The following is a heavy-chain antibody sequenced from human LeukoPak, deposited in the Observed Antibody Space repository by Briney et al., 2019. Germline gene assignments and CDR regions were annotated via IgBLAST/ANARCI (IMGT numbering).Heavy chain of an antibody. CDR2: ISGSGGST. J-gene: IGHJ4*02. CDR3: AKDWGVATILGGPYFDY. D-gene: IGHD5-12*01. Sequence: PGGSLRLSCAASGFTFSSYAMSWVRQAPGRGLEWVSAISGSGGSTYYADSVKGRFTISRDNSKNTLYLQMNSLRAEDTAVYYCAKDWGVATILGGPYFDYWGQGTLVTVSS. CDR1: GFTFSSYA. V-gene: IGHV3-23*01.